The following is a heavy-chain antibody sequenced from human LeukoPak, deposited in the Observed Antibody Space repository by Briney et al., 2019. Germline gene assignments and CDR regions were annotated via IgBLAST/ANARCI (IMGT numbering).Heavy chain of an antibody. CDR3: ARVYGSGRPSGTFDI. CDR2: ISSSSSYI. D-gene: IGHD3-10*01. J-gene: IGHJ3*02. Sequence: PGGSLRLSCAASGFTFSSYSMNWVRQAPGKGLEWVSSISSSSSYIYYADSVKGRFTISRDNAKNSLYLQMDSLRAEDTAVYYCARVYGSGRPSGTFDIWGQGTMVTVSS. CDR1: GFTFSSYS. V-gene: IGHV3-21*01.